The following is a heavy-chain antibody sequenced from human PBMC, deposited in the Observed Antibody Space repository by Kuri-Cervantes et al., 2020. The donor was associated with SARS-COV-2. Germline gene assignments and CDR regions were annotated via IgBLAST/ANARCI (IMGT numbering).Heavy chain of an antibody. CDR2: INPSGGST. V-gene: IGHV1-46*01. Sequence: ASVKVSCKASGYTFTSYDINWVRQATGQGLEWMGIINPSGGSTSYAQKFQGRVTMTRDTSTSTVYMELSSLRSEDTAVYYCAKSSLGYCSGGSCSNWFDPWGQGTLVTVSS. J-gene: IGHJ5*02. D-gene: IGHD2-15*01. CDR1: GYTFTSYD. CDR3: AKSSLGYCSGGSCSNWFDP.